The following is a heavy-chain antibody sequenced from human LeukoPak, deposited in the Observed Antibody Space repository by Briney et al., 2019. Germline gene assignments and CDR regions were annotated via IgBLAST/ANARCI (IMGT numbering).Heavy chain of an antibody. Sequence: PGGSLRLSCAASGFTFSDYWMHWVRQAPGRGLVWVSRINSDGSSTDYADSVKGRFTNSRDNSKNTLYLQMNSLRAEDTAVYYCARSTLWFGADYWGQGTLVTVSS. D-gene: IGHD3-10*01. CDR2: INSDGSST. V-gene: IGHV3-74*01. J-gene: IGHJ4*02. CDR3: ARSTLWFGADY. CDR1: GFTFSDYW.